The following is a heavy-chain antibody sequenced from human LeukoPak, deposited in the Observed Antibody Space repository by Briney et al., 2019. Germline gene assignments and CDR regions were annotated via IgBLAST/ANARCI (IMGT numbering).Heavy chain of an antibody. CDR2: IYTSGST. Sequence: SETLSLTCTVSGGSISSYYWSWIRQPAGKGLEWIGRIYTSGSTNYNPSLKSRVTMSVDTSKNQFSLKLSSVTAADTAVYYCARDGRGLGFYYDYMDVWGKGTTVTVSS. J-gene: IGHJ6*03. V-gene: IGHV4-4*07. CDR3: ARDGRGLGFYYDYMDV. CDR1: GGSISSYY.